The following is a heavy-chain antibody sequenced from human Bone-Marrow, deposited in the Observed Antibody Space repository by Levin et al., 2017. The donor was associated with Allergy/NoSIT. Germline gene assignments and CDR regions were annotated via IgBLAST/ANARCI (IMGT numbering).Heavy chain of an antibody. CDR2: IKSKADGGAT. J-gene: IGHJ5*02. CDR3: TTGPDP. CDR1: GFSFRSVS. V-gene: IGHV3-15*01. Sequence: GGSLRLSCEGSGFSFRSVSMNWVRQVSGRGLEWVGRIKSKADGGATDYSAAVKGRFTISRDDSKNTTYLQLRRLKTEDTAVYFCTTGPDPWGQGVLVTVSS.